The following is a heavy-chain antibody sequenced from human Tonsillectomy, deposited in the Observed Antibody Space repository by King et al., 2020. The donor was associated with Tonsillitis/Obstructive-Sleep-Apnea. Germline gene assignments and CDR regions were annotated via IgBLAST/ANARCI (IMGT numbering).Heavy chain of an antibody. CDR1: GGTFSSYA. Sequence: LVQSGAEVKKPGSSVKVSCKASGGTFSSYAISWVRQAPGQGLEWMGGIIPILGIANYAQKFQGRVTITADKSTSTAYMELSSLRSEDTAVYYCASYYYYGSSAYYSPGYGMDVWGQGTTVTVSS. J-gene: IGHJ6*02. D-gene: IGHD3-22*01. CDR2: IIPILGIA. V-gene: IGHV1-69*10. CDR3: ASYYYYGSSAYYSPGYGMDV.